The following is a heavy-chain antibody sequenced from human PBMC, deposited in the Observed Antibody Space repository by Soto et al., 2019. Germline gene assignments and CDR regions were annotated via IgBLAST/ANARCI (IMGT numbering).Heavy chain of an antibody. CDR2: IYHSGST. CDR3: ARDLWGYCGTDCYPLDV. D-gene: IGHD2-21*02. CDR1: GCSISSRGYY. J-gene: IGHJ6*02. Sequence: SETLSLTCSVSGCSISSRGYYWSWILHPPGKGLEWIGYIYHSGSTYYNTSLKSRVNKSVDRSKNQFYLKVNSVTAADTAVYYCARDLWGYCGTDCYPLDVWGQGTTVT. V-gene: IGHV4-30-2*01.